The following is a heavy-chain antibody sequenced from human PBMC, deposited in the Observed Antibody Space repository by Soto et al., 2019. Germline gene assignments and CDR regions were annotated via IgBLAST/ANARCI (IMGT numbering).Heavy chain of an antibody. Sequence: PGGSLRLSCAASGFTFSSYWMSWVRQAPGTGLEWVANIKLDGSEKYYVDSVKGRFTISRDNAKNSLYLQMNSLRAEDTAVYYGVIGYSWNDENFDYWGQGTLVTVSS. J-gene: IGHJ4*02. CDR2: IKLDGSEK. V-gene: IGHV3-7*01. D-gene: IGHD1-1*01. CDR1: GFTFSSYW. CDR3: VIGYSWNDENFDY.